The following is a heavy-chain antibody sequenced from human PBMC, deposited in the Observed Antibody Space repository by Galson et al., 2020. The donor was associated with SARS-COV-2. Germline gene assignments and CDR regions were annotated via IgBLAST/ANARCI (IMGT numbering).Heavy chain of an antibody. CDR3: AREGYDLLTGAFDY. J-gene: IGHJ4*02. CDR2: IYTTGNT. Sequence: TLSLTCTVSGGSISSGSYYWSWIRQPAGKGLEWVGRIYTTGNTNYNPSLKNRVTISVDRSKNQFSLKLTSVTAADTAVYYCAREGYDLLTGAFDYWGQGTLVTVSS. CDR1: GGSISSGSYY. D-gene: IGHD3-9*01. V-gene: IGHV4-61*02.